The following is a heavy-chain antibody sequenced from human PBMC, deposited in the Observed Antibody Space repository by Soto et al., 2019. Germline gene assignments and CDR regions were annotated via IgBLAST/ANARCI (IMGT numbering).Heavy chain of an antibody. CDR3: RRGTPPSDY. CDR2: ISAYNTNT. CDR1: GYTFTSYH. V-gene: IGHV1-18*03. Sequence: QVQLVQSGAEVKKPGASVKVSCKTSGYTFTSYHISWVRQAPGQGLEWMGWISAYNTNTNYAQKFQGRVTMTTDTVSSTPYMGLRLLRSDDMAGYYSRRGTPPSDYRGQGTLVTASS. J-gene: IGHJ4*02.